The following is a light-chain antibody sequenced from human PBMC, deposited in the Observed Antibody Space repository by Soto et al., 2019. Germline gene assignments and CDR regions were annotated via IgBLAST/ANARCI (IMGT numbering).Light chain of an antibody. J-gene: IGKJ2*01. V-gene: IGKV3-20*01. CDR2: GAS. CDR3: HQYHWSYT. Sequence: EIVLTQSPGTLSLSPGERATLSCRASQSVSSSYLAWYQHKPGQAPRLLIYGASSRATGIPDRFSGSGSGTDFTLTISRLEPEDFAVYYCHQYHWSYTFGQGTKLEIK. CDR1: QSVSSSY.